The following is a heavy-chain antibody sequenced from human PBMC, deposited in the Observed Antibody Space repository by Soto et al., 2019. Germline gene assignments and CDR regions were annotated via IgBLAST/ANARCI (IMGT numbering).Heavy chain of an antibody. V-gene: IGHV1-8*02. CDR1: GYDFTAYD. J-gene: IGHJ6*02. CDR2: MNPINGAT. CDR3: GRGPSPRAPAGGTPYYYAMDV. D-gene: IGHD6-13*01. Sequence: ASVKVSCKASGYDFTAYDINWVRQASGQGLEWMGWMNPINGATGSARRFQGRVSMTRNTATATAYLELTSLRSDDTAVYYCGRGPSPRAPAGGTPYYYAMDVWGQGTTVTVSS.